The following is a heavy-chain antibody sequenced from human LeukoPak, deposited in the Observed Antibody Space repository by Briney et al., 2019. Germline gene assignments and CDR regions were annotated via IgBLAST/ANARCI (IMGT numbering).Heavy chain of an antibody. Sequence: GGSLRLSCAASGFTFSSYSMNWVRQAPGKGLEWVSSISSSSSYIYYADSVKGRFTISRDNAKNSLYLQMNSLRAEDTAVYYCARTGEPTYYDFWSGNNYFDYWGQGTLVTVSS. CDR3: ARTGEPTYYDFWSGNNYFDY. J-gene: IGHJ4*02. V-gene: IGHV3-21*01. CDR2: ISSSSSYI. D-gene: IGHD3-3*01. CDR1: GFTFSSYS.